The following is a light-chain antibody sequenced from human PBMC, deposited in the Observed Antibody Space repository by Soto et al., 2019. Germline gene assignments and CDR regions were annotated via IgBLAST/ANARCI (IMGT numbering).Light chain of an antibody. V-gene: IGKV4-1*01. J-gene: IGKJ2*01. CDR1: QSVLYSSNQKNY. Sequence: DIVMTQSPDSLAVSLGERATINCKSSQSVLYSSNQKNYLAWYQQKPGQPPKLLIYWSSTRESGVPNRFSGSGSGTDFTLTITSLQTEDVAGYYCEQYYSIPPTFGQGTKAEIK. CDR3: EQYYSIPPT. CDR2: WSS.